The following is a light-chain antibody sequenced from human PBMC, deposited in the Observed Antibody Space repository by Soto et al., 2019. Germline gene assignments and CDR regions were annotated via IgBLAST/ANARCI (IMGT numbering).Light chain of an antibody. CDR1: QSVSSSY. Sequence: IGLTQSPGTLSLSPGERATLSCRASQSVSSSYLASYQQKPGQAPRLLIYGASSRATGIPDRFSGSGSGTDFTLTISRLEPEDFAVYYCQQYGSSPPITFGQGTRLEIK. J-gene: IGKJ5*01. CDR3: QQYGSSPPIT. V-gene: IGKV3-20*01. CDR2: GAS.